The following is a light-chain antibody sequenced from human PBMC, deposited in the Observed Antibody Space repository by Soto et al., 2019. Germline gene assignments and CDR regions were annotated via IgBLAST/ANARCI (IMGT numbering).Light chain of an antibody. CDR1: QRFYNN. Sequence: EMGMTQSPATMSVSPGETATLSCRASQRFYNNLSWYQQRPGQAPRLRIHGASTRATGVPAKVSGRGSGTEFTLTISSLQSEDSAVYYCQQYSDWPLSFGQGTKVDI. V-gene: IGKV3-15*01. J-gene: IGKJ1*01. CDR3: QQYSDWPLS. CDR2: GAS.